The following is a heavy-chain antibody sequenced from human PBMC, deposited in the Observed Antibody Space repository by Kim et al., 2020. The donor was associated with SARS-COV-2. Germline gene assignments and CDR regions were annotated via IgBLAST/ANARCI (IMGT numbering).Heavy chain of an antibody. CDR3: ARHERRWARTTAMVTWFDP. CDR1: GGSISSSSYY. V-gene: IGHV4-39*01. J-gene: IGHJ5*02. D-gene: IGHD5-18*01. CDR2: IYYSGST. Sequence: SETLSLTCTVSGGSISSSSYYWGWIRQPPGKGLEWIGSIYYSGSTYYNPSLKSRVTISVDTSKNQFSLKLSSVTAADTAVYYCARHERRWARTTAMVTWFDPWGQGTLVTVSS.